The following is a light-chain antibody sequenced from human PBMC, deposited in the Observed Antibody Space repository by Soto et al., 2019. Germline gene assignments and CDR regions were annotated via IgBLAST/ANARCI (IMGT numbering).Light chain of an antibody. CDR2: AAS. V-gene: IGKV1-39*01. CDR1: QIISTY. Sequence: DIQMTRSPSSLSASVGDRVTITCRASQIISTYLNWYQQRAGLAPRLLIYAASSLQSGVPPRSSGSGSGTDFTLTISSLQPEDFATYFCQQTYSAPPTFGQGTKVDIK. J-gene: IGKJ1*01. CDR3: QQTYSAPPT.